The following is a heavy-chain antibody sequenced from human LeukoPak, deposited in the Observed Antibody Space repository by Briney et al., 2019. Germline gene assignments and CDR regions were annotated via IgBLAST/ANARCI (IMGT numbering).Heavy chain of an antibody. Sequence: GASVKVSCKASGGTFSSYAISWVRQAPGQGLEWMGRIIPILGIANYAQKFQGRVTITADKSTSTAYVELSSLRSEDTAVYYCARADLSSGGSGRGVYYFDYWGQGTLVTVSS. CDR3: ARADLSSGGSGRGVYYFDY. D-gene: IGHD2-15*01. V-gene: IGHV1-69*04. CDR2: IIPILGIA. J-gene: IGHJ4*02. CDR1: GGTFSSYA.